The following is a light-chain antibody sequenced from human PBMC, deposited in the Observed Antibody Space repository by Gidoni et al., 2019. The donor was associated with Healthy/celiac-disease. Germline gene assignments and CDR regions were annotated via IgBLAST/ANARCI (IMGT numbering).Light chain of an antibody. J-gene: IGKJ2*01. CDR2: GAS. CDR1: QSVSSN. Sequence: EIVMTQSPATLPVSPGERATLSCRASQSVSSNLAWYQQKPGQAPRLLIYGASTRATGIPARFSGSGSGTEFTLTISSLQSEDFAVYYCQQYNNWPRGYTFGQXTKLEIK. V-gene: IGKV3-15*01. CDR3: QQYNNWPRGYT.